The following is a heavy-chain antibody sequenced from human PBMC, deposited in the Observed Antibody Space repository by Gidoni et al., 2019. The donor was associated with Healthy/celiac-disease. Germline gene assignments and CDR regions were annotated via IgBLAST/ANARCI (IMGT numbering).Heavy chain of an antibody. CDR2: SIPIFGTA. Sequence: QVQLVQSGAEVKKPGSSGKVSCKASGGRFSSYAFSWVRQSPGQGLEWMVGSIPIFGTATDAQKFQGRVTITAAESTSTAYMELRSLRSEDTAVYYCARRIVGATLDQYYFDYWGQGTLVTVSS. J-gene: IGHJ4*02. CDR1: GGRFSSYA. V-gene: IGHV1-69*01. CDR3: ARRIVGATLDQYYFDY. D-gene: IGHD1-26*01.